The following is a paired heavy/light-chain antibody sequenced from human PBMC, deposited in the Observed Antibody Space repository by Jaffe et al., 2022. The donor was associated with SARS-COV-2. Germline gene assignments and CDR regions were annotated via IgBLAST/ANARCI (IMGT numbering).Light chain of an antibody. CDR3: QQSYSTPLT. Sequence: DIQMTQSPSSLSASVGDRVTITCRASQSISSYLNWYQQKPGKAPKLLIYAASSLQSGVPSRFSGSESGTDFTLTISSLQSEDFATYYCQQSYSTPLTFGGGTKVEIK. V-gene: IGKV1-39*01. CDR1: QSISSY. CDR2: AAS. J-gene: IGKJ4*01.
Heavy chain of an antibody. J-gene: IGHJ5*02. D-gene: IGHD1-1*01. V-gene: IGHV4-61*02. CDR2: IHTSGST. CDR1: GGSISSGNYY. Sequence: QVQLQESGPGLVKPSQTLSLTCTVSGGSISSGNYYWSWIRQPAGKGLEWIGRIHTSGSTNYNPSLKSRVTISVDTSKNQFSLKLSSVTAADTAVYYCAREVAGRGRLSSYNWFDPWGQGTLVTVSS. CDR3: AREVAGRGRLSSYNWFDP.